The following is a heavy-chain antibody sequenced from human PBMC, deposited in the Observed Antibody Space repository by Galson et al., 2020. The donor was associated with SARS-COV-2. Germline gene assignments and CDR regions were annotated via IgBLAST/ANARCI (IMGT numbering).Heavy chain of an antibody. CDR3: ARRADSSSWFGFDY. J-gene: IGHJ4*02. CDR1: VGSFSDYY. V-gene: IGHV4-34*01. D-gene: IGHD6-13*01. Sequence: SETLSLTCAVYVGSFSDYYWTWIRQPPGKGLEWIGEISHSGSTNYNPSLKSRDTISVDTTKNQFSLRLTSVTAADTAVYYCARRADSSSWFGFDYWGQGTLVTVSS. CDR2: ISHSGST.